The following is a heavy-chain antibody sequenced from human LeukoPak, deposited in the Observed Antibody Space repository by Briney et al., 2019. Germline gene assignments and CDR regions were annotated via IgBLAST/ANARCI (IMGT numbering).Heavy chain of an antibody. D-gene: IGHD3-22*01. CDR3: ARDVASSTYHFDSSGLLDY. CDR1: GGTFSSYA. J-gene: IGHJ4*02. CDR2: IIPILGIA. V-gene: IGHV1-69*04. Sequence: GSSVKVSCKASGGTFSSYAISWVRQAPGQGLEWMGRIIPILGIANYAQKFQGRVTITADKSTSTAYMELSSLRSEDTAVYYCARDVASSTYHFDSSGLLDYWGQGTLVTVSS.